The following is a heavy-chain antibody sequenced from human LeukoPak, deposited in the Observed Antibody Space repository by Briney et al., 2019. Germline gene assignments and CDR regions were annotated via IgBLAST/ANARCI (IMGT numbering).Heavy chain of an antibody. D-gene: IGHD1-26*01. CDR1: GYTFTSYD. Sequence: ASVTVSCKASGYTFTSYDISWVRQAPGQGLEWMGWISTSNGNTKHAQRVQGRVTLTTDTSTSTAYMELRSLRSDDTAVYYCARPSGSYGDAYDIWGQGTKVTVSS. CDR3: ARPSGSYGDAYDI. V-gene: IGHV1-18*01. J-gene: IGHJ3*02. CDR2: ISTSNGNT.